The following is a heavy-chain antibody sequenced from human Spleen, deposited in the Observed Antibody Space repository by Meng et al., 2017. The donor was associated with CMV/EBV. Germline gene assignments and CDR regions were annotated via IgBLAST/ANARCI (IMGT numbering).Heavy chain of an antibody. J-gene: IGHJ4*02. CDR1: GYIFVNYG. V-gene: IGHV1-18*01. Sequence: ASVKVSCKTTGYIFVNYGISWVRQAPGQGLEWMGWISAYNGNTDYVQKFQGRVTMTTDTSTTTAYMELSSLRSDDTAIYFCARGGNRERLFDYWGQGTPVTVSS. D-gene: IGHD1-26*01. CDR2: ISAYNGNT. CDR3: ARGGNRERLFDY.